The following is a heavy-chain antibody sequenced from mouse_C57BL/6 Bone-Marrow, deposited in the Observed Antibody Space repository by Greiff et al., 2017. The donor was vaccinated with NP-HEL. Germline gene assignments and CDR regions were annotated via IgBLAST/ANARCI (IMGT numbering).Heavy chain of an antibody. CDR2: IDPSDSET. CDR1: GYTFTSYW. Sequence: VQLQQPGAELVRPGSSVKLSCKASGYTFTSYWMHWVKQRPIQGLEWIGNIDPSDSETHYNQKFKDKATLTVDKSSSPAYMQLSSRTSEDSAVYYCARWGHYYGSPFAYWGQGTLVTVSA. CDR3: ARWGHYYGSPFAY. V-gene: IGHV1-52*01. D-gene: IGHD1-1*01. J-gene: IGHJ3*01.